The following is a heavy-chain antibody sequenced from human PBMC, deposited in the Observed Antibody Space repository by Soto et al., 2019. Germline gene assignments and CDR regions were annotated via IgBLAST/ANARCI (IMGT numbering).Heavy chain of an antibody. D-gene: IGHD3-22*01. CDR3: ARVPLDHYYDSSGYSVTYDY. J-gene: IGHJ4*02. V-gene: IGHV1-8*01. CDR1: GYTFTQYD. Sequence: ASVKVSRKTSGYTFTQYDIHRVRQAPGPRLEWMGWMNPNSGNTGYAQKFQGRVTMTRNTSISTAYMELSSLRSEDTAVYYCARVPLDHYYDSSGYSVTYDYWGQGTLVTVSS. CDR2: MNPNSGNT.